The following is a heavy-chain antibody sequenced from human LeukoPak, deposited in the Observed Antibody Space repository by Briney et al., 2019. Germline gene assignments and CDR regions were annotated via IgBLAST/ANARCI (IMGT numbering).Heavy chain of an antibody. CDR1: GGSTSVYS. V-gene: IGHV4-59*01. CDR2: ISYRGST. Sequence: SETLSLTCTISGGSTSVYSWNWFRQSPEKGLEWIGSISYRGSTNYNPSLKTRVTISIDMSKNQFSLQLTSVTAADTAVYYCTKATQWLAFDYWGRGTLVTVSS. D-gene: IGHD6-19*01. J-gene: IGHJ4*02. CDR3: TKATQWLAFDY.